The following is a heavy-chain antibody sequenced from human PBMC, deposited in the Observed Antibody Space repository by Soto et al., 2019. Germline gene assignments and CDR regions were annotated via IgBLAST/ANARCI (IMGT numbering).Heavy chain of an antibody. CDR3: ARVGLYCGGDCYAFDI. Sequence: ASVRVSCKASGYTFTSYGISWVRQAPGQGLEWMGWISAYNGNTNYAQKLQGRVTMTTDTSTSTAYMELRSLRSDDTAVYYCARVGLYCGGDCYAFDIWGQGTMVTVSS. D-gene: IGHD2-21*02. CDR2: ISAYNGNT. CDR1: GYTFTSYG. V-gene: IGHV1-18*01. J-gene: IGHJ3*02.